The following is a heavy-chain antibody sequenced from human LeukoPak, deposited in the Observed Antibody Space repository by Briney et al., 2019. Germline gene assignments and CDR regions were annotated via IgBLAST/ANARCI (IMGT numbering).Heavy chain of an antibody. D-gene: IGHD2-2*01. Sequence: ASVKVSCKASRYTFSNYYMHWVRQAPGQGLEWMGLINPSDGSTNYAQKFQGRVTMTRDTSTSTVYMELSSLRSEDTAVYYCAKDGGDCSSTNCLYYFDYWGQGTLVTVSP. V-gene: IGHV1-46*01. CDR3: AKDGGDCSSTNCLYYFDY. CDR2: INPSDGST. J-gene: IGHJ4*02. CDR1: RYTFSNYY.